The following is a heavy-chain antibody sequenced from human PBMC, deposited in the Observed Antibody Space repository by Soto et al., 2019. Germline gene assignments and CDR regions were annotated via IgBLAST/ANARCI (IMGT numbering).Heavy chain of an antibody. CDR1: GHTFTGHP. CDR3: ALEPTGTAGFDY. Sequence: QVQLVQSGAEVKKPGASVKVSCKASGHTFTGHPLPWVRQAPGQGLEWMGLIDLDIGDTKYAQKFQGRVTSTSDTSITTAYMELRGLRSDDTAVYYCALEPTGTAGFDYWGQGTLVTVSS. J-gene: IGHJ4*02. CDR2: IDLDIGDT. D-gene: IGHD2-21*02. V-gene: IGHV1-2*02.